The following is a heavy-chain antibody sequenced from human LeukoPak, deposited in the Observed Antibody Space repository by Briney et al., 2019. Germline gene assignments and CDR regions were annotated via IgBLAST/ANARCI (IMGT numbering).Heavy chain of an antibody. V-gene: IGHV1-18*01. CDR1: GYTFTSYG. CDR3: ARDQQGPDFWSGYYPETYYYYYGMDV. CDR2: ISAYNGNT. D-gene: IGHD3-3*01. J-gene: IGHJ6*02. Sequence: ASVKVSCKASGYTFTSYGISWVRQAPGQGLEWMGWISAYNGNTNYAQKLQGRVTMTTDTSTSTAYMELRSLRSDDTAVYYCARDQQGPDFWSGYYPETYYYYYGMDVWGQGTTVTVSS.